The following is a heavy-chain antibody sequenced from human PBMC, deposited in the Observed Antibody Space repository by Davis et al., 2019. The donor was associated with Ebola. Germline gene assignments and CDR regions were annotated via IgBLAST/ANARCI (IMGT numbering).Heavy chain of an antibody. D-gene: IGHD5-12*01. V-gene: IGHV3-30*03. CDR1: GFTFSDSG. J-gene: IGHJ4*02. CDR2: ISYDRSDK. CDR3: ARDVGYGWGYYFDF. Sequence: GESLKISCAASGFTFSDSGMHWVRQAPGKGLEWVAVISYDRSDKHYADSVKGRFTVSRDNSKKTMYLQMNSLRVEDTAVYYCARDVGYGWGYYFDFWGQGALVTVSS.